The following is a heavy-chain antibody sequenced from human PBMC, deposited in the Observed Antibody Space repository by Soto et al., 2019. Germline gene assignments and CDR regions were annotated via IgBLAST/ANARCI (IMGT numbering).Heavy chain of an antibody. CDR1: GFTVSSSY. CDR3: ARDWSGYSGYEL. V-gene: IGHV3-66*01. J-gene: IGHJ4*02. D-gene: IGHD5-12*01. Sequence: EVQLVESGGGLGQPGGSLRLSCAASGFTVSSSYLSWVRLAPGKGLEWVSLISSGGSTYYADSVKGRFTVSRDNSKNTLYLQMNSLRAEDTAVYYCARDWSGYSGYELWGQGTLVTVS. CDR2: ISSGGST.